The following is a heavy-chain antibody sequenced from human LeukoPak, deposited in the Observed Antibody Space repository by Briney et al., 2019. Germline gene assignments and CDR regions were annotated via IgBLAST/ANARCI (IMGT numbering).Heavy chain of an antibody. Sequence: GGSLRLSCAASGFTFSSYGMHWVRQAPAKGLEWVAVISYDGSNKYYADSVKGRFTISRDNSKNTLYLQMNSLRAEDTAVYYCARDSRGYCSGGSCYGLNWFDPWGQGTLVTISS. J-gene: IGHJ5*02. CDR2: ISYDGSNK. V-gene: IGHV3-30*03. CDR1: GFTFSSYG. CDR3: ARDSRGYCSGGSCYGLNWFDP. D-gene: IGHD2-15*01.